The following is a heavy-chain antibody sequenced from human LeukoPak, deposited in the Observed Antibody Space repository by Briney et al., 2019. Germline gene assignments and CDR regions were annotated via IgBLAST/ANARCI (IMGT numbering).Heavy chain of an antibody. CDR1: GFTFTNYA. Sequence: GGSLRLSCAASGFTFTNYAMSWVRQAPGKGLEWVSMISGSGDDTYYADSVKGRFIISRDNSKNTLYLQMNSLRAEDTAVYYCARGTLYWYFDLWGRGTLVTVSS. J-gene: IGHJ2*01. CDR2: ISGSGDDT. D-gene: IGHD1-7*01. V-gene: IGHV3-23*01. CDR3: ARGTLYWYFDL.